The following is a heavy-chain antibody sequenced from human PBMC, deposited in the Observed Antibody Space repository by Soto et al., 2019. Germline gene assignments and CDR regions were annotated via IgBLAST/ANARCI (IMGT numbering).Heavy chain of an antibody. Sequence: SETLSLTCTVSGGSISSYYWSWIRQPPGKGLEWIGYIYYSGSTNYNPSLKSRVTISVDTSKNQFSLKLSSVTAADTAVYYCARVGYCSGGSCYANYYYYMDVWGKGTTVTVSS. V-gene: IGHV4-59*01. J-gene: IGHJ6*03. CDR1: GGSISSYY. D-gene: IGHD2-15*01. CDR3: ARVGYCSGGSCYANYYYYMDV. CDR2: IYYSGST.